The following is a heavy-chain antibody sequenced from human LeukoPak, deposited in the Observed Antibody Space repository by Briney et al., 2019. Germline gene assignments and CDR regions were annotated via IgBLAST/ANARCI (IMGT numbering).Heavy chain of an antibody. Sequence: PSETLSLTCTVSGGSISSYYWSWIRQPPGKGLEWIGYIYYSGSTNYNPSLKSRVTISVDTSKNQFSLKLSSVTAADTAVYYCARLNWNYFDYWGQGTLVTVSS. CDR1: GGSISSYY. CDR3: ARLNWNYFDY. CDR2: IYYSGST. D-gene: IGHD1-1*01. V-gene: IGHV4-59*01. J-gene: IGHJ4*02.